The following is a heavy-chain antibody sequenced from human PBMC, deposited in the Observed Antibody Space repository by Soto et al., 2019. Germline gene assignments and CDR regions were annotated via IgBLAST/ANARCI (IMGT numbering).Heavy chain of an antibody. CDR2: IKSKTDGGTT. D-gene: IGHD3-10*01. Sequence: EVQLVESGGGLVKPGGSLRLSCAASGFTFSNAWMNWVRQAPGKGLEWVGRIKSKTDGGTTDYAAPGKGRFTISRDDSKNTLYMQMNSLKTEDTAVYYCTKDGGIWFGELFDMDDYWGQGTLVTVSS. CDR3: TKDGGIWFGELFDMDDY. J-gene: IGHJ4*02. V-gene: IGHV3-15*07. CDR1: GFTFSNAW.